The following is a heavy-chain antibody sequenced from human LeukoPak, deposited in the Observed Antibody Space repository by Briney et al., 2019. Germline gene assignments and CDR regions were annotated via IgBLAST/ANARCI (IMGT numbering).Heavy chain of an antibody. Sequence: GGSLRLSCAPSGFTFSSYAMHWVRQAPGKGLEWVAFIRYDGSNKYYADSVKGRFTISRDNSKNTLYLQMNSLRAEDTAVYYCARVGYYNILTGYRSRTLGFEYWGQGTLVTVSS. CDR3: ARVGYYNILTGYRSRTLGFEY. CDR2: IRYDGSNK. J-gene: IGHJ4*02. V-gene: IGHV3-30*02. CDR1: GFTFSSYA. D-gene: IGHD3-9*01.